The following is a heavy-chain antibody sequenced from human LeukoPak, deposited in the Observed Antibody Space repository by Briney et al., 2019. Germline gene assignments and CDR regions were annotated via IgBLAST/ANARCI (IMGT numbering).Heavy chain of an antibody. CDR2: ISYDGSNK. D-gene: IGHD6-6*01. V-gene: IGHV3-30-3*01. CDR3: ARDRVAARPWRAFDI. Sequence: GGSLRLSCAASGFTFSSYAMHWVRQAPGKGLEWVAVISYDGSNKCYADSVKGRFTISRDNSKNTLYLQMNSLRAEDTAVYYCARDRVAARPWRAFDIWGQGTMVTVSS. J-gene: IGHJ3*02. CDR1: GFTFSSYA.